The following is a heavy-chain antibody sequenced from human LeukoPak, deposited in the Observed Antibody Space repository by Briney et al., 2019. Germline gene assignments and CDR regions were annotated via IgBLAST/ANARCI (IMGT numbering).Heavy chain of an antibody. CDR2: IYHSGST. Sequence: EPSETLSLTCAVSGGSISSGGYSWSWIRQPPGKGLEWIAYIYHSGSTFYSPSLKSRVTISLDRSKNQFSLRLSSVTAADTAVYYCARGESSGYNWFDPWGQGTLVTVSS. D-gene: IGHD3-22*01. CDR1: GGSISSGGYS. CDR3: ARGESSGYNWFDP. V-gene: IGHV4-30-2*01. J-gene: IGHJ5*02.